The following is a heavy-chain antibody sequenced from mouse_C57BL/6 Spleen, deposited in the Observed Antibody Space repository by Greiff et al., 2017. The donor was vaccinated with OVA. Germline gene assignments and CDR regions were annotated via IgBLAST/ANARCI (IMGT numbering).Heavy chain of an antibody. Sequence: EVQLQESGPELVKPGASVKIPCKASGYTFTDYNMDWVKQSHGKSLEWIGDINPNNGGTIYNQKFKGKATLTVDKSSSTASMELRSLTSEDTAVYYCARSYYGSSYLLDYWGQGTTLTVSS. CDR3: ARSYYGSSYLLDY. J-gene: IGHJ2*01. D-gene: IGHD1-1*01. V-gene: IGHV1-18*01. CDR2: INPNNGGT. CDR1: GYTFTDYN.